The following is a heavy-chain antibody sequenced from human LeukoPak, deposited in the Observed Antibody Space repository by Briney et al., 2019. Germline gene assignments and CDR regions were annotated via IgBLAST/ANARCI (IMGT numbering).Heavy chain of an antibody. J-gene: IGHJ5*01. D-gene: IGHD2/OR15-2a*01. CDR3: ARGVYGRFDS. Sequence: PGGSLRLSCAASGFTFDAYEINWVRQAPGKGLEGVSYISGSGRTIYYADSVKGRFTISWDNAKNSVYLQMNRLRAEDTAVYYCARGVYGRFDSWGQGTLVTVSS. CDR1: GFTFDAYE. V-gene: IGHV3-48*03. CDR2: ISGSGRTI.